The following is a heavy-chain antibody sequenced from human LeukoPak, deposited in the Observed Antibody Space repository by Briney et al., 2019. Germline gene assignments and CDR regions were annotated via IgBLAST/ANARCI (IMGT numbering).Heavy chain of an antibody. CDR2: IYYSGST. J-gene: IGHJ4*02. CDR1: GGSISSSSYF. D-gene: IGHD3-16*01. CDR3: ARLITAFQAFDS. Sequence: SEPLSLTCTVGGGSISSSSYFWAGIRQPPGKGLEWIGSIYYSGSTYYNPSLNSRVTISVDTSKNQFSLNLSSVTAADTAVYYCARLITAFQAFDSWGQGTPVTVSS. V-gene: IGHV4-39*01.